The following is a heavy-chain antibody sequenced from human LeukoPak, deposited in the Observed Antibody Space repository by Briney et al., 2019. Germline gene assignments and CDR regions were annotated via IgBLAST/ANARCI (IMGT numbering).Heavy chain of an antibody. CDR1: GGSFSGYY. V-gene: IGHV4-34*01. J-gene: IGHJ5*02. D-gene: IGHD6-13*01. CDR2: INHSGST. CDR3: ARDAPIAAAGNGFDP. Sequence: SETLSLTCAVYGGSFSGYYWSRIRQPPGKGLEWIGEINHSGSTNYNPSLKSRVTISVDKSKNQFSLKLSSVTAADTAVYYCARDAPIAAAGNGFDPWGQGTLVTVSS.